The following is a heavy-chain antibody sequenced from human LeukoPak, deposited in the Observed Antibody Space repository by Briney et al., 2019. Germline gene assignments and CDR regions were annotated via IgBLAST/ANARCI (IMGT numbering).Heavy chain of an antibody. V-gene: IGHV3-23*01. J-gene: IGHJ4*02. D-gene: IGHD2-2*01. Sequence: PGGSLRLSCAASGFTLSSYAMSWVRQGPGKGLEWVSAISVSGNTYHADSVKGRFTISRDSSKNTLYLQMNSLRAGDTAVYYCAKDRFGCSSTSCYSLDYWGQGTLVTVSS. CDR3: AKDRFGCSSTSCYSLDY. CDR1: GFTLSSYA. CDR2: ISVSGNT.